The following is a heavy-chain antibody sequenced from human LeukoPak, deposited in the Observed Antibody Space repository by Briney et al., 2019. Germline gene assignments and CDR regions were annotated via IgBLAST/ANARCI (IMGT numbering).Heavy chain of an antibody. CDR1: GGSSSSGDYY. V-gene: IGHV4-30-4*01. Sequence: SETLSLTCTVSGGSSSSGDYYWSWIRQPPGKGLEWIGYIYYSGSTYYNPSLKSRVTISVDTSKNQFSLKLSSVTAADTAVYYCARVRDSTGGDYWGQGTLVTVSS. J-gene: IGHJ4*02. CDR2: IYYSGST. D-gene: IGHD2/OR15-2a*01. CDR3: ARVRDSTGGDY.